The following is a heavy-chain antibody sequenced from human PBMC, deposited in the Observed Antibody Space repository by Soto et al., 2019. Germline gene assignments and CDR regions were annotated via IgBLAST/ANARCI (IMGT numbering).Heavy chain of an antibody. CDR2: IYQSGST. V-gene: IGHV4-4*02. CDR3: ASLGYCSGGGCHGTR. Sequence: SETLSLTCAVSGGSVISNNWWTWVRQPPGQGLEWIGEIYQSGSTNYNPSLKSRVTISVDKFKNEFSLKLSSVTAADTAVYFCASLGYCSGGGCHGTRWGQGILVTVSS. CDR1: GGSVISNNW. D-gene: IGHD2-8*02. J-gene: IGHJ4*01.